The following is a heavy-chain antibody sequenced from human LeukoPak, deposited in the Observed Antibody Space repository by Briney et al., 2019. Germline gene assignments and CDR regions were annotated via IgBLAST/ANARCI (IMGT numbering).Heavy chain of an antibody. V-gene: IGHV4-34*01. CDR1: GGSFSGYY. CDR2: INHSGST. D-gene: IGHD3/OR15-3a*01. CDR3: ARQTGSGLFILP. J-gene: IGHJ4*02. Sequence: ETLSLTCAVYGGSFSGYYWSWIRQPPGKGLEWIGEINHSGSTNYNPSLKSRVTISIDTSKNQISLRLTSVTATDTAVYYCARQTGSGLFILPGGQGTLVTVSS.